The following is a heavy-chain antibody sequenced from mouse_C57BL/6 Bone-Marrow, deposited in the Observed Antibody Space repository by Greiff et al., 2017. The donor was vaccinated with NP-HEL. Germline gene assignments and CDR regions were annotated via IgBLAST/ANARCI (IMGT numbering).Heavy chain of an antibody. CDR3: TVLLRYPAWFAY. CDR2: IEPVKGDT. CDR1: GFNIKDDY. V-gene: IGHV14-4*01. J-gene: IGHJ3*01. D-gene: IGHD1-1*01. Sequence: EVQLQESGAELVRPGASVKLSCTASGFNIKDDYMHWVKQRPEQGLEWIGWIEPVKGDTEYASKFQGKATITADTSSNTAYLQLSSLTSEDTAVYYCTVLLRYPAWFAYWGQGTLVTVSA.